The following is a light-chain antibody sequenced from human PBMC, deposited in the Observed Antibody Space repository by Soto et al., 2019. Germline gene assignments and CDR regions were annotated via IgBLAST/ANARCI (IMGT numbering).Light chain of an antibody. J-gene: IGKJ5*01. CDR2: AAS. Sequence: DIQITKSPFSLSASVGDRVTITCRASQSISSYLNWYQQKPGKAPKLLIYAASSLQSGVPSRFSGSGSGTDFTLTISSLQPEDFATYYCQQSYSTLITFGQGTRLEV. CDR1: QSISSY. CDR3: QQSYSTLIT. V-gene: IGKV1-39*01.